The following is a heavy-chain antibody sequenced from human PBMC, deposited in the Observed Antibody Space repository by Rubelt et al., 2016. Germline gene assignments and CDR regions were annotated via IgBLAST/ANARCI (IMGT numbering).Heavy chain of an antibody. D-gene: IGHD4-17*01. J-gene: IGHJ6*02. CDR3: TRGYDYGYYYGMDV. Sequence: RSKAYGGTTEYAASVKGRFTISRDDSKSIAYPQMNSLKTEDTAVYYCTRGYDYGYYYGMDVWGQGTTVTVSS. CDR2: RSKAYGGTT. V-gene: IGHV3-49*02.